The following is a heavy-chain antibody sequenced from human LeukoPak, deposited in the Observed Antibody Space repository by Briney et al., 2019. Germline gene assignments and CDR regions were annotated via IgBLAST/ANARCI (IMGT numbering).Heavy chain of an antibody. V-gene: IGHV1-8*01. CDR2: MNPSSGNT. J-gene: IGHJ4*02. CDR3: ARSPYGGYGGIFDY. Sequence: GASVKVSCKASGYTFTSYDINWVRQATGQGLEWMGWMNPSSGNTGYAQKFQGRVTMTRNTSISTAYMELSSLRSEDTAVYYCARSPYGGYGGIFDYWGQGTLVTVSS. CDR1: GYTFTSYD. D-gene: IGHD5-12*01.